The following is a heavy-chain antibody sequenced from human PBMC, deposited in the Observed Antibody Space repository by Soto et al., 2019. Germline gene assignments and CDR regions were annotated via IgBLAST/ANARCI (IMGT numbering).Heavy chain of an antibody. D-gene: IGHD1-26*01. J-gene: IGHJ4*02. V-gene: IGHV3-21*01. Sequence: EVQLVESGGGLVKPGGSPRLSCAASGFTFSSYSMNWVRQAPGKGLEWVSSISSSSSYIYYADSVKGRFTISRDNAKNSLYLQMNSLRAEDTAVYYCARDMGAGYYFDYWGQGTLVTVSS. CDR1: GFTFSSYS. CDR2: ISSSSSYI. CDR3: ARDMGAGYYFDY.